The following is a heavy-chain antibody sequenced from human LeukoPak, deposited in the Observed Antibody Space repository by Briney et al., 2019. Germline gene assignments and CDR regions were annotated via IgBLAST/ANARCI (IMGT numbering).Heavy chain of an antibody. D-gene: IGHD6-19*01. V-gene: IGHV1-69*04. Sequence: GRSLRLSSAASGFTFSSYAISWVRQAPGQGLEWMGRIIPILGIANYAQKFQGRVTITADKSTSTAYMELSSLRSEDTAVYYCARVTNRARPIAVAVNVPPDYWGQGTLVTVSS. J-gene: IGHJ4*02. CDR3: ARVTNRARPIAVAVNVPPDY. CDR1: GFTFSSYA. CDR2: IIPILGIA.